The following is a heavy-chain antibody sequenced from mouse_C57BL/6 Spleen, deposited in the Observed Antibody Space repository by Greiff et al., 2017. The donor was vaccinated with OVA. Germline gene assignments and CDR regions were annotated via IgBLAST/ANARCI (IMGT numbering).Heavy chain of an antibody. Sequence: VQLQQPGAELVRPGTSVKLSCKASGYTFTSYWMHWVKQRPGQGLEWIGVIDPSDSYTNYNQKFKGKATLTVDTSSSTAYMQLSSLTSEDSAVYYCARSYYYGSSSWYFDVWGTGTTVTVSS. J-gene: IGHJ1*03. V-gene: IGHV1-59*01. CDR1: GYTFTSYW. D-gene: IGHD1-1*01. CDR3: ARSYYYGSSSWYFDV. CDR2: IDPSDSYT.